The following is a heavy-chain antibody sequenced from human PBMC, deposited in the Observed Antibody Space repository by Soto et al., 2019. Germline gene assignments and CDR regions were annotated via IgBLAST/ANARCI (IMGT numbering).Heavy chain of an antibody. CDR3: ARSGTVPSHVGYYYYYYMDV. Sequence: GGSLRLSCAASGFTFSSYSMNWVRQAPGKGLEWVSYISSSSSTIYYADSVKGRFTISRDNAKNSLYLQMNSLRAEDTAVYYCARSGTVPSHVGYYYYYYMDVWGKGTTVTVSS. CDR1: GFTFSSYS. D-gene: IGHD1-26*01. CDR2: ISSSSSTI. J-gene: IGHJ6*03. V-gene: IGHV3-48*01.